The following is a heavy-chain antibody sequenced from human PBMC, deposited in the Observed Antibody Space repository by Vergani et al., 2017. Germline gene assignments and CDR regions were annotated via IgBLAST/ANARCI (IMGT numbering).Heavy chain of an antibody. CDR1: GYTFTDYW. CDR3: VSRRWERQEVYY. Sequence: EVQLVQSGAEVKKPGESLTISCEGSGYTFTDYWVGWVRQKPGKGLEWMGVVYARDSITRYSLSFEGQVTISADKSINTAYLEWDSLRAADRAMYDCVSRRWERQEVYYWGQGTLVTV. V-gene: IGHV5-51*01. D-gene: IGHD1-26*01. J-gene: IGHJ4*02. CDR2: VYARDSIT.